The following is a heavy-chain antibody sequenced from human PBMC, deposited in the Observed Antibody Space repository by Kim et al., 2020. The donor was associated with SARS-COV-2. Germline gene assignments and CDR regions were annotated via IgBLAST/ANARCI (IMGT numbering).Heavy chain of an antibody. J-gene: IGHJ4*02. Sequence: YDNPSLKSRVTISVDTSKNQFSLKLSSVTAADTAVYYCARHDSSGWRFGYWGQGTLVTVSS. V-gene: IGHV4-39*01. CDR3: ARHDSSGWRFGY. D-gene: IGHD6-19*01.